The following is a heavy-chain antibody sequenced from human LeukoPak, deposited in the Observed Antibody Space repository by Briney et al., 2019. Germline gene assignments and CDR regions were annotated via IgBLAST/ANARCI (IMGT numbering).Heavy chain of an antibody. V-gene: IGHV3-11*04. CDR2: ISSSGSTI. CDR3: ARDVLPAASLDY. J-gene: IGHJ4*02. D-gene: IGHD2-2*01. Sequence: GGSLRLYCAASGFTFSDYYMSWIRQAPGKGLEWGSYISSSGSTIYYADSVKGRFTISRDNAKNSMYLQMNRLRAEDTAVYYCARDVLPAASLDYWGQGTLVTVSS. CDR1: GFTFSDYY.